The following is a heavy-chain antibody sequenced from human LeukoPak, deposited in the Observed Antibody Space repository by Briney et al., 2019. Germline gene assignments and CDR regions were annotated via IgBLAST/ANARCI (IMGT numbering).Heavy chain of an antibody. V-gene: IGHV4-61*02. J-gene: IGHJ4*02. Sequence: SQTLSLTCTVSGGSISSGSYYWSWIRQPAGKGLEWIVRIYTSGSTNYNPSLKSRVTISVDTSKNQFSLKLSSVTAADTAVYYCAREVRYCSGGSCYREGFDYWGQGTLVTVSS. CDR3: AREVRYCSGGSCYREGFDY. CDR1: GGSISSGSYY. D-gene: IGHD2-15*01. CDR2: IYTSGST.